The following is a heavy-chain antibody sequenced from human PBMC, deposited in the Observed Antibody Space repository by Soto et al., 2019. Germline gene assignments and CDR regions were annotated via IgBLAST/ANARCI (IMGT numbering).Heavy chain of an antibody. D-gene: IGHD3-3*01. V-gene: IGHV3-53*01. CDR1: EFTVSSNY. CDR3: ARGATYYDFWSGHYTSYTYYGMDV. Sequence: EVQLVESGGGLIEPGGSLRVSCAASEFTVSSNYMTWVRRAPGKGLEWVSVIDAAGGAKYAESVRGRFTNSRDNTKNKLSLQINSLSVEDTAVYYCARGATYYDFWSGHYTSYTYYGMDVWGQGTTVTVS. J-gene: IGHJ6*02. CDR2: IDAAGGA.